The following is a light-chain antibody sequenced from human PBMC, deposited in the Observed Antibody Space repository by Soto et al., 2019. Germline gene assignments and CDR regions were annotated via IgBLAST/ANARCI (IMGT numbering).Light chain of an antibody. J-gene: IGLJ7*01. Sequence: QSVLTQPPSVSGAPGQRVTISCTGSSSNIGAGYVVHWYQQLPGTAPKLLIYGNSNRPSGVPDRFSGSKSGTSASLAITGLQAEDEADYYCQSHDSSLSGWVFGGGTQLTVL. V-gene: IGLV1-40*01. CDR1: SSNIGAGYV. CDR3: QSHDSSLSGWV. CDR2: GNS.